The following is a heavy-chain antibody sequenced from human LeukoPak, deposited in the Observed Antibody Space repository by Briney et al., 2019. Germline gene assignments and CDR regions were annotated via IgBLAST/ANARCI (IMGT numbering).Heavy chain of an antibody. V-gene: IGHV3-23*01. D-gene: IGHD4-17*01. J-gene: IGHJ4*02. CDR1: GFTFSNYA. Sequence: GGSLRLSCAASGFTFSNYAMSWVRQAPGKGLEWVSTVSGSASNTYYAGSVKGRFTISRDNSKTTLYLQMNSLRADDTAVYYCAKGFQTYGELSFDVWGQGTLVAVSS. CDR3: AKGFQTYGELSFDV. CDR2: VSGSASNT.